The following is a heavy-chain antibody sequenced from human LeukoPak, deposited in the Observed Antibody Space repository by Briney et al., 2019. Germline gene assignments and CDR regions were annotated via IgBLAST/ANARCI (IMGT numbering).Heavy chain of an antibody. J-gene: IGHJ4*02. Sequence: KPSETLSLTCTVSGGSITSYYWSWIRQPAGNGLEWIGRIYSSGSTNYNPSLKSRVTMSVGTSKNQFSLKLSSVTAADTAVYYCARDSGSSGRTRFDYWGQGTLVTVSS. CDR1: GGSITSYY. CDR3: ARDSGSSGRTRFDY. D-gene: IGHD6-19*01. V-gene: IGHV4-4*07. CDR2: IYSSGST.